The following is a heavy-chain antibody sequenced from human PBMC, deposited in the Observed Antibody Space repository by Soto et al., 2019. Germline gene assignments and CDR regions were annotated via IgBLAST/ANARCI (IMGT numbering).Heavy chain of an antibody. Sequence: SVKVSCKASGGTFSSYAISWVRQAPGQGLEWMGGIIPIFGTANYAQKFQGRVTITADESTSTAYMELSSLRSEDTAVYYCARDEVGSAARLLEPSIPRGYGMDVWGQGTTVTVSS. D-gene: IGHD6-6*01. CDR2: IIPIFGTA. CDR1: GGTFSSYA. J-gene: IGHJ6*02. CDR3: ARDEVGSAARLLEPSIPRGYGMDV. V-gene: IGHV1-69*13.